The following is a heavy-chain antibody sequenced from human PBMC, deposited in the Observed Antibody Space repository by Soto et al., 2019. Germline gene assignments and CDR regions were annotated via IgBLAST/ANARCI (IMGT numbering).Heavy chain of an antibody. V-gene: IGHV2-5*02. CDR3: AHTGYYDLLTFDY. D-gene: IGHD3-9*01. J-gene: IGHJ4*02. CDR2: IYWDDDK. CDR1: GFSLSSRKMG. Sequence: SGPTLVNPTQTLTLTCNFSGFSLSSRKMGVGWVRQPPGKALEWLALIYWDDDKRYRPSLNNRLTITKDTSKNQVLLTMTNLDPVDTATYYCAHTGYYDLLTFDYWGQGPLVTVSS.